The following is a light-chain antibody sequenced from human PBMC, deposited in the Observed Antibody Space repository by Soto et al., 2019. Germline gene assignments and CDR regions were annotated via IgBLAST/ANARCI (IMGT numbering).Light chain of an antibody. CDR3: SSYSSGSALV. Sequence: QSALTQPASVSGSPGQSITISCTGTSSDVGGHDYVSWYQQHPGKAPKLMIFDVSNRPSGISNRFSGSKSGFTASLTISGLQTEDEADYYCSSYSSGSALVFGGGTKVTVL. V-gene: IGLV2-14*03. CDR1: SSDVGGHDY. J-gene: IGLJ3*02. CDR2: DVS.